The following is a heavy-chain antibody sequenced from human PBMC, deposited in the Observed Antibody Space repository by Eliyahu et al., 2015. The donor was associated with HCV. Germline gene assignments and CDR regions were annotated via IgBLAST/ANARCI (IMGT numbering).Heavy chain of an antibody. V-gene: IGHV3-23*01. D-gene: IGHD2-8*02. J-gene: IGHJ4*02. CDR3: AKGFTGGYNFFDY. CDR2: FRGSDGNT. Sequence: EVQLLESGGGLVQPGGSLRLSCVASXFTFRSDVMTWVRQAPGKGLEWVSRFRGSDGNTDYADSVRGRFTISRDNSRNTLYLQMNSLRAEDTAVYYCAKGFTGGYNFFDYWGQGTLVTVSS. CDR1: XFTFRSDV.